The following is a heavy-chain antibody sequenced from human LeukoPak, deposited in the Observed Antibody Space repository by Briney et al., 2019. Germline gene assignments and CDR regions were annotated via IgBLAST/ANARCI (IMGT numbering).Heavy chain of an antibody. CDR3: AGDRRYDSSGYFQH. CDR1: GFTFSIYA. CDR2: ISGSGGNT. J-gene: IGHJ1*01. D-gene: IGHD3-22*01. V-gene: IGHV3-23*01. Sequence: GGSLRLSCAAFGFTFSIYAMSWVRQAPGKGLEWVSAISGSGGNTYYADSVKGRFTISRDNSKNTLDLQMNSLRVEDTAMYYCAGDRRYDSSGYFQHWGQGTLVAVSS.